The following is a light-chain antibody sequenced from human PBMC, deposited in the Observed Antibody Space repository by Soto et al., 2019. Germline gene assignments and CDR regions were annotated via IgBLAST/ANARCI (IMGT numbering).Light chain of an antibody. J-gene: IGLJ2*01. Sequence: QLVLTQPTSASGTPGQRVTISCSGSSSNIGSNTVNWFQQLPGTAPQLLIYSDNQRPSGVPDRFSGSKSGTSASLAISGLQSEDEADYYCAAWDDSLNGVVFGGGTKLTVL. CDR3: AAWDDSLNGVV. CDR2: SDN. CDR1: SSNIGSNT. V-gene: IGLV1-44*01.